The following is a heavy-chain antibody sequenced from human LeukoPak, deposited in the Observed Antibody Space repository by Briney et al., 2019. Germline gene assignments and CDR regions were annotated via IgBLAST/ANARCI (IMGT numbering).Heavy chain of an antibody. CDR1: GFTFSSYA. D-gene: IGHD3-9*01. Sequence: GGSLRLSCAASGFTFSSYAMSWVRQAPGKGLEWVSAISGSGGSTYYAGSVKGRFTISRDNSKNTLYLQMNSLRAEDTAVYYCARGARGRYFDWLVFDYWGQGTLVTVSS. CDR2: ISGSGGST. CDR3: ARGARGRYFDWLVFDY. J-gene: IGHJ4*02. V-gene: IGHV3-23*01.